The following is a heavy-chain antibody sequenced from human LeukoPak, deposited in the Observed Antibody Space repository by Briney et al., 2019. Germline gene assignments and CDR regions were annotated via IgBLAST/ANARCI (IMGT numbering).Heavy chain of an antibody. CDR1: RFTFSTHA. Sequence: GGSLRLSCAASRFTFSTHAMTWVRQAPGKGLEWVSAISISGTKTYYADSVKGRFTISRDNSKNTLYLQMYSLRAEDTAVYYCANEIRPNDYWGQGTLVTVSS. D-gene: IGHD4-17*01. CDR2: ISISGTKT. J-gene: IGHJ4*02. CDR3: ANEIRPNDY. V-gene: IGHV3-23*01.